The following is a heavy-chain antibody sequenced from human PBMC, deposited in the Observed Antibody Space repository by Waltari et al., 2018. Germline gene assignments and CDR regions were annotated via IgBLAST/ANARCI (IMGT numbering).Heavy chain of an antibody. D-gene: IGHD6-19*01. V-gene: IGHV3-48*04. CDR2: ISSSSSTI. CDR3: ARVPGSGWSDAFDI. CDR1: GFTFSSYS. Sequence: EVQLVESGGGLVQPGGSLRLSCAASGFTFSSYSMNWVRQAPGKGLEWVSYISSSSSTIYYADSVKGRFTISRDNAKNSLYLQMNSLRAEDTAVYYCARVPGSGWSDAFDIWGQGTMVTVSS. J-gene: IGHJ3*02.